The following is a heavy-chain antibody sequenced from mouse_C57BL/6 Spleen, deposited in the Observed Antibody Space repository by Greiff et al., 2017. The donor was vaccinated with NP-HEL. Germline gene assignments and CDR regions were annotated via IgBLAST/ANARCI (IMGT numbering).Heavy chain of an antibody. D-gene: IGHD1-1*01. CDR3: TRSITTVVGGFDY. J-gene: IGHJ2*01. V-gene: IGHV1-15*01. Sequence: QVHVKQSGAELVRPGASVTLSCKASGYTFTDYEMHWVKQTPVHGLEWIGAIDPETGGTAYNQKFKGKAILTADKSSSTAYMELRSLTSEDSAVYYCTRSITTVVGGFDYWGQGTTLTVSS. CDR1: GYTFTDYE. CDR2: IDPETGGT.